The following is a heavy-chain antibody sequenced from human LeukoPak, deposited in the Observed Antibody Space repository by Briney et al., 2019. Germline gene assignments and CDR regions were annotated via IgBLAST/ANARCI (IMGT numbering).Heavy chain of an antibody. D-gene: IGHD2-15*01. J-gene: IGHJ4*02. V-gene: IGHV3-64*01. CDR2: TSTNGDGT. CDR3: ARYSGSCYNS. CDR1: GFTFSTYA. Sequence: GGSLRLSCAASGFTFSTYAMHWVRQGPGKRLEYVAATSTNGDGTYYANSVRGRFTISRDNSKNTLYLQMGSLRAEDMAVYYCARYSGSCYNSWGQGTLVTVSS.